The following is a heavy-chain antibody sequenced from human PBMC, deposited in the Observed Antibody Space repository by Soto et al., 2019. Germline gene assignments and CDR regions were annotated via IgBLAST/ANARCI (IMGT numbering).Heavy chain of an antibody. D-gene: IGHD3-22*01. CDR3: VRATYFSDSSGYTRCLDY. CDR2: SRDKPQGYST. CDR1: GFTLSDHY. V-gene: IGHV3-72*01. Sequence: GGSLRLSCAGWGFTLSDHYIEWVRQAPGEGVEWVGRSRDKPQGYSTAYAASVKGRFTNSRDESKNSAYLQMNSLKTEDTAVYYCVRATYFSDSSGYTRCLDYWGQGTLVTVSS. J-gene: IGHJ4*02.